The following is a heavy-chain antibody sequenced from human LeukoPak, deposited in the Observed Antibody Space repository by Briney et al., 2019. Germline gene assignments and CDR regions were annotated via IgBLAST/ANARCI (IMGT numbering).Heavy chain of an antibody. J-gene: IGHJ4*02. V-gene: IGHV4-39*07. Sequence: SETLSLTCTVSGGSISSGGYYWSWIRQPPGKGLEWIGEINHSGSTNYNPSLKSRVTISVDKSKNQFSLKLSSVTAADTAVYYCAREVDTAMVRYFDYWGQGTLVTVSS. CDR3: AREVDTAMVRYFDY. CDR2: INHSGST. CDR1: GGSISSGGYY. D-gene: IGHD5-18*01.